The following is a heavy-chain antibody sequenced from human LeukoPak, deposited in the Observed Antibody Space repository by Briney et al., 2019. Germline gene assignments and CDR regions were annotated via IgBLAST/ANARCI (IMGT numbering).Heavy chain of an antibody. D-gene: IGHD4-11*01. J-gene: IGHJ4*02. CDR3: ARVGDYRIVSGLNY. V-gene: IGHV1-18*01. CDR1: GYTFTSYG. CDR2: ISAYNGNT. Sequence: GASVKVSCKASGYTFTSYGISWVRQAPGQGLEWMGWISAYNGNTNYAQKLQGRVTMTTDTSTSTAYMELRSLRSDDTAVYYCARVGDYRIVSGLNYWGQGTLVTVSS.